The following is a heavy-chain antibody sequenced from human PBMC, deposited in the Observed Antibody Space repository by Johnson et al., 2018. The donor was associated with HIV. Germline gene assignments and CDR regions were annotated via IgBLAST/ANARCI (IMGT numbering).Heavy chain of an antibody. CDR2: ISYDGSNK. Sequence: QLPLVESGGGVVQPARSLRLSCSASGFTFSSYAMHWVRQAPGKGLEWVAVISYDGSNKYYADSVKGRFTISRDNSKNTLYLQVNSLRAEDTAVYYCARGSRYTHDNDDVYLLHAFDIWGQGTMVTVSS. V-gene: IGHV3-30-3*01. D-gene: IGHD3-16*01. J-gene: IGHJ3*02. CDR3: ARGSRYTHDNDDVYLLHAFDI. CDR1: GFTFSSYA.